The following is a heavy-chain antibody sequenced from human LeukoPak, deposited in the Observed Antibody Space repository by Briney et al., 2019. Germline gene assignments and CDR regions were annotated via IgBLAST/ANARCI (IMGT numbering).Heavy chain of an antibody. V-gene: IGHV4-59*08. D-gene: IGHD1-1*01. CDR3: ARLELERRSRYYYYGMDV. Sequence: SETLSLTCTVSGGPLSRYYWSWIRQPPGKGLEGFRDIYYRGSTNYNPSLKSRVTISVDTSKNLFSLKLSCVTAADTAVYYCARLELERRSRYYYYGMDVWGQGTTVTVSS. CDR2: IYYRGST. J-gene: IGHJ6*02. CDR1: GGPLSRYY.